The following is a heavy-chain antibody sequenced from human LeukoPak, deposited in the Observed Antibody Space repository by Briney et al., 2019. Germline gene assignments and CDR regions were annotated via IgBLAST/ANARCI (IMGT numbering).Heavy chain of an antibody. CDR2: IHPPDSDT. Sequence: AGESLKISCQGFGYTFTTSWIGWVRQMPGKGLEWMGIIHPPDSDTRYSPSFQGQVTISADKSINTAYLQWNSLKASDTAMYYCARWGGYCTGGSCYPLYYFDSWGQGTLVTV. V-gene: IGHV5-51*01. CDR3: ARWGGYCTGGSCYPLYYFDS. CDR1: GYTFTTSW. D-gene: IGHD2-15*01. J-gene: IGHJ4*02.